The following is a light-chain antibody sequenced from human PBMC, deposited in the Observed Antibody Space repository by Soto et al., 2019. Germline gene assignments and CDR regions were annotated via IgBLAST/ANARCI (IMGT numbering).Light chain of an antibody. CDR1: QNLGTLY. Sequence: EIVLTQSPGTLSLSPVEVGTLSCRASQNLGTLYLAWFQQKSGQAPRLLIYSASRRATGIPDRFTGSGSGTDFTLTINRVEPEDFAVYFCQQYAGSPRTFGQGTKVDIK. V-gene: IGKV3-20*01. CDR2: SAS. CDR3: QQYAGSPRT. J-gene: IGKJ1*01.